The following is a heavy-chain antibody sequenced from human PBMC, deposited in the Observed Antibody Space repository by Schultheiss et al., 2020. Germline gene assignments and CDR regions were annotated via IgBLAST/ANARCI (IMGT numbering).Heavy chain of an antibody. J-gene: IGHJ6*02. CDR1: GGTFSSYA. V-gene: IGHV1-69*13. CDR3: AKTGGGGGYDYYYGMDV. D-gene: IGHD5-12*01. CDR2: IIPIFGTA. Sequence: SGKVSFKASGGTFSSYAISWVRQAPGQGLEWMGGIIPIFGTANYAQKFQGRVTITADESTSTAYMELSSLRSEDTAVYYCAKTGGGGGYDYYYGMDVWGQGTTVTVSS.